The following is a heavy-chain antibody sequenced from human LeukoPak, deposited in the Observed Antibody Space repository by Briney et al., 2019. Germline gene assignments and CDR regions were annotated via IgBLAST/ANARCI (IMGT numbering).Heavy chain of an antibody. CDR1: GLTFSSYG. D-gene: IGHD6-19*01. V-gene: IGHV3-30*18. Sequence: GRSLRLSCAASGLTFSSYGMHWVRQAPGKGLEWVAVISYDGSNKYYADSVKGRFTISRDNSKNTLYLQMNSLRAEDTAVYYCAKDAVAGFYYFDYWGQGTLVTVSS. CDR2: ISYDGSNK. J-gene: IGHJ4*02. CDR3: AKDAVAGFYYFDY.